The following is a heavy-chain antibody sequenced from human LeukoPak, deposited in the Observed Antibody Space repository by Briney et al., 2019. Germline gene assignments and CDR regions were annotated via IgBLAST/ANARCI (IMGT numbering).Heavy chain of an antibody. D-gene: IGHD1-26*01. CDR3: ARAKRRVGYTDV. CDR2: IYYSGST. CDR1: GGSISSGGYY. V-gene: IGHV4-31*03. J-gene: IGHJ6*03. Sequence: SETLSLTCTVSGGSISSGGYYWSWIRQHPGKGLEWIGYIYYSGSTYYNPSLKSRVTISVDTSKNQFSLKLSSVTAADTAVYYCARAKRRVGYTDVWGKGTTVTVSS.